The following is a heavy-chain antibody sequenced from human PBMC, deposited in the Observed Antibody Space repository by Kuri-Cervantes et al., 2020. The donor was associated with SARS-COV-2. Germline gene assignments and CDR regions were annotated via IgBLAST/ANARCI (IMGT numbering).Heavy chain of an antibody. J-gene: IGHJ4*02. Sequence: GGSLRLSCKGSGYSFTSYWIGWVRQMPGKGLEWMGIIYPGDSDTRYSPSFQGQVTISADKSISTAYLQWSSLKASDTATYYCARPYSSSSGGRYFDYWGQGTLVTVSS. CDR3: ARPYSSSSGGRYFDY. D-gene: IGHD6-6*01. CDR2: IYPGDSDT. CDR1: GYSFTSYW. V-gene: IGHV5-51*01.